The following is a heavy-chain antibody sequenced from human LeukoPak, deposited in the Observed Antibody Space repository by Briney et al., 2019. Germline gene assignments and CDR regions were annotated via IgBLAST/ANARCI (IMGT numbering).Heavy chain of an antibody. J-gene: IGHJ3*02. CDR1: GFTISGSA. CDR3: TRLGIPASGTAAFDI. D-gene: IGHD6-13*01. V-gene: IGHV3-73*01. Sequence: QPGGSLRLSCATSGFTISGSAMHWVRQASGKGLEWVGLIRTKVNSYATAYAASVKGRFTISRDDSMNTAYLQMNSLKTEDTAVYYCTRLGIPASGTAAFDIWGQGTMVTVSS. CDR2: IRTKVNSYAT.